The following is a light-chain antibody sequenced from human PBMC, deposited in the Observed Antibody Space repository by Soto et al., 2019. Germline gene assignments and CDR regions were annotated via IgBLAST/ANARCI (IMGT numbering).Light chain of an antibody. J-gene: IGLJ1*01. CDR1: SSDAGGYNY. Sequence: QSVLTQPPSASGSPGQSVAISCTGTSSDAGGYNYVSWYQQHPGKAPKLMIYEVNKRPSGVPDRFSGSKSGNTASLTVSGLQAEDEADYYCSSYSSSSTLVFGTGTKVTVL. V-gene: IGLV2-8*01. CDR2: EVN. CDR3: SSYSSSSTLV.